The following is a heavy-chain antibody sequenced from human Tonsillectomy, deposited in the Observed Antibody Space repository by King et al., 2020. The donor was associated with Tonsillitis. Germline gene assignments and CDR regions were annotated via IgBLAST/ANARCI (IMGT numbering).Heavy chain of an antibody. CDR3: AEDPRFHY. J-gene: IGHJ4*02. CDR2: ISYDGNNK. CDR1: GFTFSSYA. Sequence: QLVQSGGGEVQPGRSLRLSCAASGFTFSSYAMHWVRQAPGKGLEWVAVISYDGNNKYYADSVKGRFTISRDNSKNTLYLQMNSLRAEDTAVYYCAEDPRFHYWGQGTLVTVSS. V-gene: IGHV3-30-3*01.